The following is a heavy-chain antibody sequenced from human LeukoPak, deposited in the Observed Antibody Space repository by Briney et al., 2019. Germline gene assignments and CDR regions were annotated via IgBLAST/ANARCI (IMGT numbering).Heavy chain of an antibody. D-gene: IGHD5-12*01. V-gene: IGHV1-18*01. J-gene: IGHJ4*02. Sequence: ASVKVSCKASGYTFTSYGISWVRQAPGQGLEWMGWISAYNGNTNYAQKFQGRVTMTRDTSISTAYMELSRLRSDDTAVYYCARLQSSGGYDLFDYWGQGTLVTVSS. CDR3: ARLQSSGGYDLFDY. CDR1: GYTFTSYG. CDR2: ISAYNGNT.